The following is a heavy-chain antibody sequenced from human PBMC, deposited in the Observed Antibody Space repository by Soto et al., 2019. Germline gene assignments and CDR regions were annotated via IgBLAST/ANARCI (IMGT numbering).Heavy chain of an antibody. Sequence: GGSLRLSFGASGFTFSSYGMPWVRQAPGKGLEWVAVISYDGSNKYYADSVKGRFTISRDNSKNTLYLRMNSLRAEDKAVDYCAKDRGPPSLLGGMDVWGQGTTVTVSS. CDR3: AKDRGPPSLLGGMDV. CDR1: GFTFSSYG. D-gene: IGHD3-10*01. CDR2: ISYDGSNK. J-gene: IGHJ6*02. V-gene: IGHV3-30*18.